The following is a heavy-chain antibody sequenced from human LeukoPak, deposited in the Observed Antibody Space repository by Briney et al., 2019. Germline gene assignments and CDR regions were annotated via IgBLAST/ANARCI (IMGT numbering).Heavy chain of an antibody. CDR2: ISYDGSNK. V-gene: IGHV3-30*01. CDR1: GFTFSSYA. D-gene: IGHD5-18*01. Sequence: GGSLRLSCAASGFTFSSYAMHWVRQAPGKGLEWVAVISYDGSNKYYADSVKGRFTISRDNSKNTLYLQMNSLRAEDTAVYYYARGSYTAMVTGHLDYWSQGTLVTVSS. CDR3: ARGSYTAMVTGHLDY. J-gene: IGHJ4*02.